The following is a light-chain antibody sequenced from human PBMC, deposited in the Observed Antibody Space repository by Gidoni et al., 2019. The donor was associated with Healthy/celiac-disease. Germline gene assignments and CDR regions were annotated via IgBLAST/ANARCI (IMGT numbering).Light chain of an antibody. CDR2: GKN. V-gene: IGLV3-19*01. CDR1: SLSSYY. J-gene: IGLJ1*01. Sequence: SSELTQDPAVSVALGQTVRITCQGDSLSSYYASWYQQKPGQAPVLVIYGKNNRPSGIPDLFSGCSSGNTASLTITGAQAEDEADYYCNSRDSSGNHYVFGTGTKVTVL. CDR3: NSRDSSGNHYV.